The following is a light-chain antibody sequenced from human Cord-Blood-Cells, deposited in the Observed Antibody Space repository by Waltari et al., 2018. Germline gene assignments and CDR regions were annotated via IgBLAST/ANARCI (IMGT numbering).Light chain of an antibody. Sequence: DIQMTQSPSSLSASVGDRVTITCRASQSISSYLNWYQQKPGKATKLLIYAASSLQSGVPSRFSGCGSGTDFTLTISSLQPEDFATYYCQQSYSTPRTFGQGTKLEIK. CDR3: QQSYSTPRT. CDR2: AAS. J-gene: IGKJ2*01. V-gene: IGKV1-39*01. CDR1: QSISSY.